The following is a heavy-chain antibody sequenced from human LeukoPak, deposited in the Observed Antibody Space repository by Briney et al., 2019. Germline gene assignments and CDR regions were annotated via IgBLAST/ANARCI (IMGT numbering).Heavy chain of an antibody. CDR1: GGSISSSNYY. V-gene: IGHV4-39*01. Sequence: SETLSLTCTVSGGSISSSNYYWGWIRQPPGKGLEWIGITYYSGSTYYNPSLKSRVTISADTSKNQFSLKLSSVTAADTAVYCCASFYCSGGSCYHYYYYYYMDVWGKGTTVTISS. CDR2: TYYSGST. J-gene: IGHJ6*03. D-gene: IGHD2-15*01. CDR3: ASFYCSGGSCYHYYYYYYMDV.